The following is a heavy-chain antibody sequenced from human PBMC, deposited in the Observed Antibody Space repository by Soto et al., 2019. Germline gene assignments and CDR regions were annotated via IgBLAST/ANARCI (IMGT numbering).Heavy chain of an antibody. J-gene: IGHJ4*02. CDR1: GFTFSSYA. V-gene: IGHV3-23*01. CDR3: AKKGMETYYYDSSGYVFDY. Sequence: VGSLRLSCAASGFTFSSYAMSWVRQAPGKGLEWVSAISGSGGSTYYADSVKGRFTISRDNSKNTLYLQMNSLRAEDTAVYYCAKKGMETYYYDSSGYVFDYWGQRSPVTVSS. D-gene: IGHD3-22*01. CDR2: ISGSGGST.